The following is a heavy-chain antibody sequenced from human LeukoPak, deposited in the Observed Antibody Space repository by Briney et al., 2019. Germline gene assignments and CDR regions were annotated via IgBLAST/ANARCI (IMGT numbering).Heavy chain of an antibody. CDR1: GFTFSDYY. J-gene: IGHJ5*02. D-gene: IGHD6-6*01. Sequence: GSLRLSCAASGFTFSDYYMSWIRQPPGKGLEWIGYIYYSGSTNYNPSLKSRVTISVDTSKNQFSLKLSSVTAADTAVYYCARGPRYSSSFNWFDPWGQGTLVTVSS. CDR3: ARGPRYSSSFNWFDP. CDR2: IYYSGST. V-gene: IGHV4-59*01.